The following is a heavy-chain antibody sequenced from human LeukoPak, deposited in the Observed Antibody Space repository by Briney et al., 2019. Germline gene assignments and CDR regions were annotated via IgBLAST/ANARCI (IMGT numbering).Heavy chain of an antibody. D-gene: IGHD1-14*01. CDR1: GYTFTSYG. V-gene: IGHV1-18*01. CDR3: ARGPGSPDRYMDV. CDR2: ISVYNGNT. Sequence: ASVKASCKASGYTFTSYGISWVRQAPGQGLEWMGWISVYNGNTNYAQKFQGRVTMTRNTSISSAYMELSSLRSEDTAVYYCARGPGSPDRYMDVWGKGTTVTVSS. J-gene: IGHJ6*03.